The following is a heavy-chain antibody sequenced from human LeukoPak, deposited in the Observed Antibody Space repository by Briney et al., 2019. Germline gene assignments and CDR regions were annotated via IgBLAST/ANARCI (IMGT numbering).Heavy chain of an antibody. CDR1: GFTFSSYS. CDR3: ATGPKITMVRGVIHY. CDR2: ISSSSSHI. D-gene: IGHD3-10*01. V-gene: IGHV3-21*01. Sequence: GGSLRLSCAASGFTFSSYSMNWVRQAPGKGLEWVSSISSSSSHIYYADSVKGRFTISRDNAKNSLYLQMSSLRAEDTAVYYCATGPKITMVRGVIHYWGQGTLVTVSS. J-gene: IGHJ4*02.